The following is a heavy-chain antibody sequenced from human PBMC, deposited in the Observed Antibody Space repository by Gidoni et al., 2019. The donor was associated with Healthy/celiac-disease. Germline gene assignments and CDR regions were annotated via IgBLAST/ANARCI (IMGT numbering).Heavy chain of an antibody. Sequence: EVQLVESGGGLVQPGWSLRLSCAASGFPFLSYWMHWVRQAPGKGLVWVSRINSDGSSTSYADSVKGRFTISRDNAKNTLYLQMNSLRAEDTAVYYCARKGEYSSGWFYYYYGMDVWGQGTTVTVSS. D-gene: IGHD6-19*01. CDR3: ARKGEYSSGWFYYYYGMDV. J-gene: IGHJ6*02. CDR2: INSDGSST. V-gene: IGHV3-74*01. CDR1: GFPFLSYW.